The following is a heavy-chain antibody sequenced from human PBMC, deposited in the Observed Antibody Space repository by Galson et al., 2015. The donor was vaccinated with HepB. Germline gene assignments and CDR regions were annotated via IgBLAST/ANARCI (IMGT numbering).Heavy chain of an antibody. V-gene: IGHV3-21*01. CDR1: GFIFNNYT. J-gene: IGHJ4*02. CDR3: ARGSEYNYGPFDL. CDR2: IGSSGIYR. D-gene: IGHD3-10*01. Sequence: SLRLSCAASGFIFNNYTMNWVRQTPGKGLEWVSSIGSSGIYRYYTDLVKGRFTISRDNTENSLSLQMSRLRVEDTAISYCARGSEYNYGPFDLWGQGILVAVSS.